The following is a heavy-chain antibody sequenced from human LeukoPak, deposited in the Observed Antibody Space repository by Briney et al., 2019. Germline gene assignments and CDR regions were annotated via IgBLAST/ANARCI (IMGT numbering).Heavy chain of an antibody. J-gene: IGHJ4*02. CDR2: INHSGST. V-gene: IGHV4-34*01. CDR3: AREIVGAPTPGAY. Sequence: PSETLSLTCAVYGGSFSGYYWSWIRQPPGKGLEWIGEINHSGSTNYNPSLKSRVTISVDTSKNQFSLKLSSVTAADTAVYYCAREIVGAPTPGAYWGQGALVTVSS. CDR1: GGSFSGYY. D-gene: IGHD1-26*01.